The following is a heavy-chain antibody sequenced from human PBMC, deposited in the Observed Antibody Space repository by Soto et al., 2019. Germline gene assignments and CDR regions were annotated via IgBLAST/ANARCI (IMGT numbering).Heavy chain of an antibody. J-gene: IGHJ6*02. V-gene: IGHV3-15*01. CDR3: TTALRQWLLDYYYYGMDV. CDR1: GFTFGNAW. Sequence: GGSLRLSCAASGFTFGNAWMSWVRQAPGKGLEWVGRIKSKTDGGTTDYAAPVKGRFTISRDDSKNTLYLQMNSLKTEDTAVYYCTTALRQWLLDYYYYGMDVWGQGTTVTVSS. CDR2: IKSKTDGGTT. D-gene: IGHD6-19*01.